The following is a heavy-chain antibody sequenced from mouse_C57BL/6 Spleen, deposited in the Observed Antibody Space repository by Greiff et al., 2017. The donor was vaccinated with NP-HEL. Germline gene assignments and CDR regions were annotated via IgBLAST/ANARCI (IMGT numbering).Heavy chain of an antibody. CDR1: GYTFTSYW. D-gene: IGHD2-3*01. CDR2: IHPNSGST. V-gene: IGHV1-64*01. CDR3: ARDGLLRPEFAY. J-gene: IGHJ3*01. Sequence: QVQLQQPGAELVKPGASVKLSCKASGYTFTSYWMHWVKQRPGQGLEWIGMIHPNSGSTNYNEKFKSKATLTVDKSSSTAYMQLSSLTSEDSAVYYCARDGLLRPEFAYWGLGTLVTVSA.